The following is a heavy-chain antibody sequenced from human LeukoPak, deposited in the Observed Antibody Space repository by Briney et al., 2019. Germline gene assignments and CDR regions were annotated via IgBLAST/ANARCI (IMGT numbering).Heavy chain of an antibody. CDR2: ISAYNGNT. D-gene: IGHD5-24*01. CDR1: GYTFTSYG. Sequence: ASVKVSCKASGYTFTSYGISWVRQAPGQGLEWMGWISAYNGNTNYAQKLQGRVTMTTDTSTSTAYMELRSLRSDDTAVYYCARNPTWGWLQLGFDYWGQGTLVTVSS. J-gene: IGHJ4*02. V-gene: IGHV1-18*01. CDR3: ARNPTWGWLQLGFDY.